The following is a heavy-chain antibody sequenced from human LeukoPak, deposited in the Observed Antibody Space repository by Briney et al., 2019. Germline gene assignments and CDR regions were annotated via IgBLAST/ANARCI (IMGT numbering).Heavy chain of an antibody. J-gene: IGHJ4*01. D-gene: IGHD5-24*01. CDR1: GFTFNKNW. Sequence: GGSLRLSCEASGFTFNKNWMNWVRQAPGKGLEWVSYISHNGNTKFYADSVKGRFTISRDNTKNSLYLQMNRLRTEDTAVYYCARGYMNFDYWGHGTLVTVSS. V-gene: IGHV3-48*03. CDR2: ISHNGNTK. CDR3: ARGYMNFDY.